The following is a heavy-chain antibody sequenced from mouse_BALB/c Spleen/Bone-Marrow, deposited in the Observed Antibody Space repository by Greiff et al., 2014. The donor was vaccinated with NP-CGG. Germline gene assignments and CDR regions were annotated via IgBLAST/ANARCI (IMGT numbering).Heavy chain of an antibody. CDR1: GFDFSGYW. Sequence: EVKLVESGGGLMQPGGSLKLSCAASGFDFSGYWMTWVRQAPGKGLEWIGEINPDSRTINYKPSLKEKFIMSRDNAKNTLYLQMSKVRSEDTALYYCARNGYYGWITYWGQGTLVTVSA. D-gene: IGHD2-3*01. CDR3: ARNGYYGWITY. J-gene: IGHJ3*01. V-gene: IGHV4-1*02. CDR2: INPDSRTI.